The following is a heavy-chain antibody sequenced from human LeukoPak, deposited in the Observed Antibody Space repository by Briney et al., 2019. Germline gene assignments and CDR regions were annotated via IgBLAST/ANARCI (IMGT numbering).Heavy chain of an antibody. J-gene: IGHJ4*02. CDR1: GFTFSSYW. Sequence: GGSLRLSCVASGFTFSSYWMSWVRQAPGKGLEWVANVKQDGSEAYYVDSVKGRFIISRDNAKNSLYLEMNSLRVDDTAAYYCARDKQVGATLLDFWGQGTLVTVSS. CDR2: VKQDGSEA. V-gene: IGHV3-7*01. D-gene: IGHD1-26*01. CDR3: ARDKQVGATLLDF.